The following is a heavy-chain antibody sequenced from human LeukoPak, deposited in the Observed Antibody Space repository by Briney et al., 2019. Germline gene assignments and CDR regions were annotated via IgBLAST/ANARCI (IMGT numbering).Heavy chain of an antibody. V-gene: IGHV4-34*01. CDR2: INHSGSN. D-gene: IGHD3-22*01. J-gene: IGHJ5*02. Sequence: SETLSLTCAVYGGSFSGYYWSWIRQSPGKGLEWIGEINHSGSNNYNPSLKSRVTVSVDTSKNQFSLKLISVTAADTAVYYCARAATVRSMIVVARRGRWFDPWGQGTLVTVSS. CDR3: ARAATVRSMIVVARRGRWFDP. CDR1: GGSFSGYY.